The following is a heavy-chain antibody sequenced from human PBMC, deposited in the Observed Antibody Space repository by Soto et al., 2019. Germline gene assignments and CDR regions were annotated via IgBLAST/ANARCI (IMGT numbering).Heavy chain of an antibody. CDR2: VYYSGTT. Sequence: SETLSLTCTVSGGLVSSGNYYWDWIRQSPGKGLEWIGNVYYSGTTSYNPSLKSRAIVSVDASKNQFSLNLSSVTASDTAVYYCARGTVNDAFDIWGQGTMVTVSS. J-gene: IGHJ3*02. D-gene: IGHD1-1*01. CDR3: ARGTVNDAFDI. V-gene: IGHV4-39*01. CDR1: GGLVSSGNYY.